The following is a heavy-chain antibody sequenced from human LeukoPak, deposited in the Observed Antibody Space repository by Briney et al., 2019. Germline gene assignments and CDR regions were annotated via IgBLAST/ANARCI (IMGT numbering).Heavy chain of an antibody. V-gene: IGHV4-30-4*01. J-gene: IGHJ6*02. CDR1: VGSISIGDYY. CDR2: IYYSGST. Sequence: SETLSLTCTVSVGSISIGDYYWSWIRQPPGECLEWIGYIYYSGSTYYNPSLKSRVTISVDTSKNHFSLKLISVTAADTAVYYCASASRGYSSIWYYYGMDVWGQGTKVTVSS. D-gene: IGHD5-18*01. CDR3: ASASRGYSSIWYYYGMDV.